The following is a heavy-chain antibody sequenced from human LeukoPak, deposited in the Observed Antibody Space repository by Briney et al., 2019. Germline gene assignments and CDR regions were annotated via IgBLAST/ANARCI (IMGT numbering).Heavy chain of an antibody. CDR1: GFTFSSYW. Sequence: QPGGSLRLSCAASGFTFSSYWMHWVRQAPGKGLVWVSRINSDGSSTSYADSVKGRFTISRDNAKNTLYLQMNNLRAEDTAVYYCARVLGYCTNGVCSTPYYYYYGMDVWGQGTTVTVSS. V-gene: IGHV3-74*01. D-gene: IGHD2-8*01. CDR3: ARVLGYCTNGVCSTPYYYYYGMDV. J-gene: IGHJ6*02. CDR2: INSDGSST.